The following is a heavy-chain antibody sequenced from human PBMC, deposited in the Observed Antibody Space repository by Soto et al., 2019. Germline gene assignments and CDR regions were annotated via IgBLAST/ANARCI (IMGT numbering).Heavy chain of an antibody. Sequence: GGSMRLSCSASGFTVSSYAMSWVRQAPGKGLEWVSAISGSGGSTYYADSVKGRFTISRDNSKNTLYLQMNSLRAEDTAVYYCAKGVLGIPNAFDIWGQGTMVTVSS. V-gene: IGHV3-23*01. CDR1: GFTVSSYA. D-gene: IGHD7-27*01. CDR2: ISGSGGST. CDR3: AKGVLGIPNAFDI. J-gene: IGHJ3*02.